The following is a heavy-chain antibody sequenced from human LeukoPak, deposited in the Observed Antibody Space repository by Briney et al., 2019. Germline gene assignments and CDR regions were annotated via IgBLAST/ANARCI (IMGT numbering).Heavy chain of an antibody. Sequence: SVKVSCKASGGTFSSYAISWVRQAPGQGLEWMGGIIPIFGTANYAQKFQGRVTITTDESTSTAYMELSSLRSEDTAVYYCARPSSGCCYFDYWGQGTLVTVSS. CDR3: ARPSSGCCYFDY. J-gene: IGHJ4*02. CDR2: IIPIFGTA. V-gene: IGHV1-69*05. D-gene: IGHD6-19*01. CDR1: GGTFSSYA.